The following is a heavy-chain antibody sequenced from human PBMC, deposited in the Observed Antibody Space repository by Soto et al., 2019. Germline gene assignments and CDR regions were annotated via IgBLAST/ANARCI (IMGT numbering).Heavy chain of an antibody. CDR3: AREGTAMVTYYFDY. CDR2: ISYDGSNK. Sequence: QVQLVESGGGVVQPGRSLRLSCAASGFTFSSYAMHWVRQAPGKGLEWVAVISYDGSNKYYADSVKGRFTISRDNSKNTLYLQMNSLRAEDTAVYYCAREGTAMVTYYFDYWGQGTLVTVSS. D-gene: IGHD5-18*01. CDR1: GFTFSSYA. V-gene: IGHV3-30-3*01. J-gene: IGHJ4*02.